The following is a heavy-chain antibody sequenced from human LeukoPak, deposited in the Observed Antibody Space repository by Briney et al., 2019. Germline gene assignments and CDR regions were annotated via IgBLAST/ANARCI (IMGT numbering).Heavy chain of an antibody. CDR3: AANIVVVVAARTFDY. CDR2: VSISSGTI. J-gene: IGHJ4*02. D-gene: IGHD2-15*01. Sequence: PGGSLRLSCAASGFTFSGHNMNWVRQAPGKGLEWISFVSISSGTIYYADSVKGRFRISRDNAKSSLDLEMNSLRAEDTAVYYCAANIVVVVAARTFDYWGQGTLVTVSS. CDR1: GFTFSGHN. V-gene: IGHV3-48*04.